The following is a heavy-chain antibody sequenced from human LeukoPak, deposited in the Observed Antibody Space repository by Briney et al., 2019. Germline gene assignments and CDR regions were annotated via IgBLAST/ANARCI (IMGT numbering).Heavy chain of an antibody. V-gene: IGHV3-48*03. J-gene: IGHJ4*02. CDR1: GFTFSSYE. Sequence: GGSLRLSCAASGFTFSSYEMNWVRQAPGRGLEWVSYISSSGSTIYYADSVKGRFTISRDNAKNSLYLQINSLRAEGTAVYYCARLRGGYRLYWGQGTLVTVSS. CDR3: ARLRGGYRLY. D-gene: IGHD5-24*01. CDR2: ISSSGSTI.